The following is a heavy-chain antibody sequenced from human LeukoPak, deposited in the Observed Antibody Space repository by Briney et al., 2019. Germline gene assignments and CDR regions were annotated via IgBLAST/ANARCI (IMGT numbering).Heavy chain of an antibody. V-gene: IGHV3-23*01. CDR2: ISGSGGST. CDR1: GFTFSSYG. D-gene: IGHD3-10*01. CDR3: AREAKEKYYYGSGSDFDY. Sequence: GGSLRLSCAASGFTFSSYGMSWVRQAPGKGLEWVSAISGSGGSTYYADSVKGRFTISRDNAKNSLYLQMNSLRAEDTAVYYCAREAKEKYYYGSGSDFDYWGQGTLVTVSS. J-gene: IGHJ4*02.